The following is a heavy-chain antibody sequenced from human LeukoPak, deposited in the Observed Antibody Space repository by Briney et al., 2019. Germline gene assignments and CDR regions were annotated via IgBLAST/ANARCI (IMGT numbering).Heavy chain of an antibody. Sequence: PSETLSLTCTVSGDPISSYHGSWLRQPAGKGLEWIGRIYTSGSTNYNPSLKSRVTMPEDPSKNQSALKKRPVTAADTAVYYCARGDGDDAFDIWGQGAMVTVSS. CDR3: ARGDGDDAFDI. J-gene: IGHJ3*02. CDR1: GDPISSYH. CDR2: IYTSGST. V-gene: IGHV4-4*07.